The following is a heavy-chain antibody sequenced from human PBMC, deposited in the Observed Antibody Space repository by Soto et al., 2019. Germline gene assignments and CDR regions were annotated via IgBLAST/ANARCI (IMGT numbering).Heavy chain of an antibody. J-gene: IGHJ6*02. Sequence: SVKVSCKASGGTFSSYAISWVRQAPGQGLEWMGGIIPIFGTANYAQRFQGRVTITADESTSTAYMELSSLRSGDTAVYYCARGEYCSGGSCYMYYYYGMDVWGQGTTVTVSS. D-gene: IGHD2-15*01. V-gene: IGHV1-69*13. CDR2: IIPIFGTA. CDR3: ARGEYCSGGSCYMYYYYGMDV. CDR1: GGTFSSYA.